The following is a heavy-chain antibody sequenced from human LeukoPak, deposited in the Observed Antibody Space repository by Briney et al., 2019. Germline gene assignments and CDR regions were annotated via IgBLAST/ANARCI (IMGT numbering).Heavy chain of an antibody. Sequence: SETLSLTCDVSGGSITQTNYWTWVRQPPGKGLEWIGEVNLQGGTNYNPSLLRRVAISVDTSANHVSLQMTSVTAADTAVYYCARHGEDTEQDAFDIWGQGTMVTVSS. CDR1: GGSITQTNY. V-gene: IGHV4-4*02. D-gene: IGHD5-18*01. J-gene: IGHJ3*02. CDR2: VNLQGGT. CDR3: ARHGEDTEQDAFDI.